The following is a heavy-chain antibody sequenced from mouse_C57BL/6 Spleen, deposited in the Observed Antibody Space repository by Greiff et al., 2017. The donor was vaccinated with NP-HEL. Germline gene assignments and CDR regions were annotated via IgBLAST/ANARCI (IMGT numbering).Heavy chain of an antibody. CDR2: IYPGDGDT. Sequence: QVQLQQSGAELVKPGASVKISCKASGYAFSSYWMNWVKQRPGKGLEWIGQIYPGDGDTNYNGKFKGKATLTADKSSSTAYMQLSSLTSEDSAVDFCARAGLRGLYYFDYWGQGTTLTVSS. J-gene: IGHJ2*01. CDR1: GYAFSSYW. V-gene: IGHV1-80*01. CDR3: ARAGLRGLYYFDY. D-gene: IGHD1-1*01.